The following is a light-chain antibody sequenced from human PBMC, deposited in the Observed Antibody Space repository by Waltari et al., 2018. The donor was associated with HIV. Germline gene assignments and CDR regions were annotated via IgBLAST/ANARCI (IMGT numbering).Light chain of an antibody. V-gene: IGLV1-47*01. J-gene: IGLJ3*02. CDR3: AAWDDSLSGRV. CDR2: RNN. CDR1: NSNVGNNY. Sequence: QSVLTQPPSASGTPGQRVTISCSGSNSNVGNNYVSWYQHLPGTTPTLLIYRNNQRPSGDPDRFSCSKSGTSASLAISGLRSEDEADYYCAAWDDSLSGRVFGGGTKLTVL.